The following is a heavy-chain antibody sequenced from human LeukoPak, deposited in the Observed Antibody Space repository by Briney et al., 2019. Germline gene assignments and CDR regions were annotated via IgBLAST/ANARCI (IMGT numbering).Heavy chain of an antibody. V-gene: IGHV3-33*01. CDR1: GFXFSSYG. CDR3: TTDAEKLVVTPFLGDY. CDR2: IWYDGSKK. Sequence: GGSLRLSCEASGFXFSSYGIHWVRQAPGKGLEWVAVIWYDGSKKYFVDSVKGRFTISRDNSKNTLYLQMNSLKTEDTAVYYCTTDAEKLVVTPFLGDYWGQGTLVTVSS. D-gene: IGHD4-23*01. J-gene: IGHJ4*02.